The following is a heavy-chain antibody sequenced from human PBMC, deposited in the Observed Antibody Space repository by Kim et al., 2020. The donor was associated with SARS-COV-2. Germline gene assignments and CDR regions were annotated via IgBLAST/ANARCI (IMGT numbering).Heavy chain of an antibody. D-gene: IGHD3-9*01. Sequence: GGSLRLSCAASGFTFSSYSMNWVRQAPGKGLEWVSYISSSSSTIYYADSVKGRFTISRDNAKNSLYLQMNSLRDEDTAVYYCASSPGGYFNYDILTGYYNNWFDPWGQGTLVTVSS. CDR1: GFTFSSYS. CDR3: ASSPGGYFNYDILTGYYNNWFDP. J-gene: IGHJ5*02. V-gene: IGHV3-48*02. CDR2: ISSSSSTI.